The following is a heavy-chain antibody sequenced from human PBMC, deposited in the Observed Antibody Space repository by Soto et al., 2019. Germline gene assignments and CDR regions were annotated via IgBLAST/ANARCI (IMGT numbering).Heavy chain of an antibody. Sequence: ASVKVSCKASGGTFSSYAISWVRQAPGQGLEWMGGIIPIFGTANYAQKFQGRVTITADESTSTAYRELSSLRSEETAVYYCARVRWDSYGSGGVGDNYYYGMDVWGQGTKVTVS. CDR2: IIPIFGTA. CDR3: ARVRWDSYGSGGVGDNYYYGMDV. J-gene: IGHJ6*02. CDR1: GGTFSSYA. V-gene: IGHV1-69*13. D-gene: IGHD5-18*01.